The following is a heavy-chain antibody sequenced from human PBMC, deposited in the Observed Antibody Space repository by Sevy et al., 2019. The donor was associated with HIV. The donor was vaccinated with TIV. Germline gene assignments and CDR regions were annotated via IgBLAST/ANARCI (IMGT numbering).Heavy chain of an antibody. Sequence: GGSLRLSCAASGFTFSSYAMHWVRQAPGKGLEWVAVISYDGINKYYADSVKGRFTISRDNSKNTLYLQMNSLRAEDTAVYYCARDLSSGSYQLGYFQHWGQGTLVTVSS. J-gene: IGHJ1*01. D-gene: IGHD1-26*01. CDR2: ISYDGINK. CDR3: ARDLSSGSYQLGYFQH. V-gene: IGHV3-30*04. CDR1: GFTFSSYA.